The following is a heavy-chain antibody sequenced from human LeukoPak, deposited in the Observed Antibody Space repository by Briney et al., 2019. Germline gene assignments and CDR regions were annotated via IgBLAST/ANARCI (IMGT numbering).Heavy chain of an antibody. J-gene: IGHJ3*02. CDR3: ARPRGIAAAGWEVAFDI. D-gene: IGHD6-13*01. Sequence: SETLSPTCTVSGGSISSSSYYWGWIRQPPGKGLEWIGSIYYSGSTYYNPSLKSRVTISVDTSKNQFSLKLSSVTAADTAVYYCARPRGIAAAGWEVAFDIWGQGTMVTVSS. V-gene: IGHV4-39*07. CDR2: IYYSGST. CDR1: GGSISSSSYY.